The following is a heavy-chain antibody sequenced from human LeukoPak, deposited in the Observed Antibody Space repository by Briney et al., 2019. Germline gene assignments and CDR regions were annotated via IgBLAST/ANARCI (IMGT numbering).Heavy chain of an antibody. CDR2: INHSGST. J-gene: IGHJ4*02. D-gene: IGHD4-23*01. Sequence: LXXIGEINHSGSTNYNPSLKSRVTISVDTSKNQFSLKLSSVTAADTAVYYCARGLRAYGGNPGRGQGTLVTVSS. CDR3: ARGLRAYGGNPG. V-gene: IGHV4-34*01.